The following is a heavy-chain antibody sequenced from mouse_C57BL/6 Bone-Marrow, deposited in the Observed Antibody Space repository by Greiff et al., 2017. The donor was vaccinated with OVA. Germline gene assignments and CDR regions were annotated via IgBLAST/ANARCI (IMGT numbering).Heavy chain of an antibody. CDR1: GYTFTTYP. CDR2: FHPYNDDT. Sequence: VQLQQSGAELVKPGASVKMSCKASGYTFTTYPIEWMKQNHGKSLEWIGNFHPYNDDTKYNEKFKGKATLTVEKSSSTVYLELSRLTSDGSAVYYCARPGDYDGDWFAYWGQGTLVTVSA. V-gene: IGHV1-47*01. J-gene: IGHJ3*01. D-gene: IGHD2-4*01. CDR3: ARPGDYDGDWFAY.